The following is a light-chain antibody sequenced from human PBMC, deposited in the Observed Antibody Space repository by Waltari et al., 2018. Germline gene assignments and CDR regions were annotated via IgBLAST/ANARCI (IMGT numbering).Light chain of an antibody. J-gene: IGLJ3*02. Sequence: QSALTQPASVPGSPGQSITISCTGTSSDVGAYNLVSWYQQHAGPVHKLILYEVNTRPSGFSTRFSGSRSGNTASLTISGLQAEDEATYFCCSYAGTTSWLFGGGTKVTVL. V-gene: IGLV2-23*02. CDR2: EVN. CDR3: CSYAGTTSWL. CDR1: SSDVGAYNL.